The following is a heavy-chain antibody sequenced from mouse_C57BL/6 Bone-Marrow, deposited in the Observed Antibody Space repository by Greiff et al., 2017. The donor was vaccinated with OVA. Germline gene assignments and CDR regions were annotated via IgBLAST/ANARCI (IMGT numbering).Heavy chain of an antibody. CDR1: GYTFPSYT. D-gene: IGHD2-4*01. CDR2: INPSSGYT. CDR3: ARSADYDSAWFAY. V-gene: IGHV1-4*01. Sequence: QVQLQQSGAELARPGASVKMSCKASGYTFPSYTMHWVKQRPGQGLEWIGYINPSSGYTKYNQKFKDKATLTADKSSSTAYMQLSSLTSEDSAVYYCARSADYDSAWFAYWGQGTLVTVSA. J-gene: IGHJ3*01.